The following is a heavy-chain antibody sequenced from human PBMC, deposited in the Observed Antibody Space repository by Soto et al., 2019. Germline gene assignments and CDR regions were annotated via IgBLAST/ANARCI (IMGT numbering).Heavy chain of an antibody. J-gene: IGHJ4*02. CDR1: GGSVSSGNYY. Sequence: PSETLSLTCTVSGGSVSSGNYYWSWIRQPPGKGLEWIGYFYYTGSTNYNTSLKSRVTISVDASKNQFSLRLSSLTAADTAFYYCARSMHYSDGSNYSPFDYWGQGTLVTVSS. CDR2: FYYTGST. V-gene: IGHV4-61*01. D-gene: IGHD3-22*01. CDR3: ARSMHYSDGSNYSPFDY.